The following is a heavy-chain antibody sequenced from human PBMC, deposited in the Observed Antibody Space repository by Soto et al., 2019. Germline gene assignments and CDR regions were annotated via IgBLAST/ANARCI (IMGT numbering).Heavy chain of an antibody. CDR2: INHSGST. V-gene: IGHV4-34*01. D-gene: IGHD4-17*01. J-gene: IGHJ4*02. Sequence: QVQLQQWGAGLLKPSETLSLTCAGYGGSFSGYYCSWIRQPPGKGLEWIGEINHSGSTNYNPSLKTRVTISVDTSKNQFALKLSSVTAADTAVYYCARDNTVTVLAYWGQGNLVTVSS. CDR1: GGSFSGYY. CDR3: ARDNTVTVLAY.